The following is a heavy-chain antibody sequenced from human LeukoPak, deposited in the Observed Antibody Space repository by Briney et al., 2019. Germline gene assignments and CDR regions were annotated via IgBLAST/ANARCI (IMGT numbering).Heavy chain of an antibody. CDR2: IVVGSGNT. Sequence: VASVKVSCXASGFTFTSSAMQWVRQARGQRLEWVAWIVVGSGNTNYAQKFQERVTITRDMSTSTAYMELSSLRSEDTAVYYCAAAQNFPVYCSGGSCSYYFDYWGQGTLVTVSS. D-gene: IGHD2-15*01. CDR1: GFTFTSSA. V-gene: IGHV1-58*02. J-gene: IGHJ4*02. CDR3: AAAQNFPVYCSGGSCSYYFDY.